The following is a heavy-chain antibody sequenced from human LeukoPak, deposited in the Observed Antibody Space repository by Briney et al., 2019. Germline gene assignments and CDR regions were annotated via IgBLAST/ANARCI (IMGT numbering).Heavy chain of an antibody. D-gene: IGHD2-21*02. CDR3: ARDLRTYCGGDCPFDY. CDR1: GFTFSSYG. J-gene: IGHJ4*02. CDR2: IWYDGSNK. Sequence: PGGSLRLSCAASGFTFSSYGMHWVRQAPGKGLEWVAVIWYDGSNKYYADSVKGRFTISRDNSKNTLYLQMNSLRAEDTAVYYCARDLRTYCGGDCPFDYWGQGTLVTVSS. V-gene: IGHV3-33*01.